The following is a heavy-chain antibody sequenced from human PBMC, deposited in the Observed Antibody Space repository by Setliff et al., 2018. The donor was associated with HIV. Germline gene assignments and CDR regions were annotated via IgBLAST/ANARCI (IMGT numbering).Heavy chain of an antibody. CDR3: ATRAYDSRGYLRSRVSGAAFDI. Sequence: ASVKVSCKVSGYTLTELSIHWVRQAPGKGLEWTGGFDPQYDKTFYAQKFQGRVTMSEDTSTDTAYMELSSLRSEDTAVYYCATRAYDSRGYLRSRVSGAAFDIWGQGTMVTV. D-gene: IGHD3-22*01. V-gene: IGHV1-24*01. J-gene: IGHJ3*02. CDR2: FDPQYDKT. CDR1: GYTLTELS.